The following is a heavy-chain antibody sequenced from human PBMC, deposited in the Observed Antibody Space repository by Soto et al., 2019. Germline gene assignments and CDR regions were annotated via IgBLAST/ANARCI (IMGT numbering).Heavy chain of an antibody. Sequence: LSLTCTVSGGSISSGGYYWSWIRQHPGKGLEWIGYIYYSGSTYYNPSLKSRVTISVDTSKNQFSLKLSSVTAEDTAVYYCASPVECSTTSCTRWGQGTLVTVSS. J-gene: IGHJ4*02. CDR1: GGSISSGGYY. CDR2: IYYSGST. V-gene: IGHV4-31*03. D-gene: IGHD2-2*01. CDR3: ASPVECSTTSCTR.